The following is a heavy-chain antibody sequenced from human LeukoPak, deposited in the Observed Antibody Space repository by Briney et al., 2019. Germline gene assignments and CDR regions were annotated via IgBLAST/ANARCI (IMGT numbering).Heavy chain of an antibody. CDR1: GVSISSYY. D-gene: IGHD4-11*01. Sequence: SETLSLTCTVSGVSISSYYWSWIRQPPGKGLEWIGYIFYSGSTNYTPSLKSRVTISVDTSKNQFSLKLSSVTAADTAVYYCARVRYSNYVGPYNWFDPWGQGTLVTVSS. CDR2: IFYSGST. CDR3: ARVRYSNYVGPYNWFDP. V-gene: IGHV4-59*01. J-gene: IGHJ5*02.